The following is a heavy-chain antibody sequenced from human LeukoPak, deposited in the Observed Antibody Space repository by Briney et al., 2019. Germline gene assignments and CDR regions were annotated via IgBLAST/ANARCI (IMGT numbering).Heavy chain of an antibody. J-gene: IGHJ4*02. CDR1: GFTFSSYW. CDR3: ARDDGGQGDY. D-gene: IGHD2-15*01. V-gene: IGHV3-72*01. Sequence: GGSLRLSCAVSGFTFSSYWMSWVRQAPGKGLEWVGRSKNKANSYITQYAAFVQGRFTISRDDSKNSLYLQINSLKTEDTAVYYCARDDGGQGDYWGQGTLVTVSS. CDR2: SKNKANSYIT.